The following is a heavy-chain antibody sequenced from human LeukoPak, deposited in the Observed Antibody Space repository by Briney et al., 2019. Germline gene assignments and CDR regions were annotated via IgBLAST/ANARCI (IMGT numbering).Heavy chain of an antibody. J-gene: IGHJ6*03. D-gene: IGHD3-10*01. V-gene: IGHV4-4*07. CDR1: GGSLSSYY. CDR2: IYTSGSP. Sequence: SETLPLTCTVSGGSLSSYYWSWIRQPPGKGLEWIGDIYTSGSPNYHPSLKTRVTMSVDTSKNQFSLKLSSVTAADPAVYYCARVSTMVQGTDYYYMDVWGKGTTVTVSS. CDR3: ARVSTMVQGTDYYYMDV.